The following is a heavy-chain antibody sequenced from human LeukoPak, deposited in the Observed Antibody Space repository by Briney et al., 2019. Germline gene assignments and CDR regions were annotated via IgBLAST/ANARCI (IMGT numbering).Heavy chain of an antibody. J-gene: IGHJ5*02. Sequence: GGSLRLSCAVSGFAFSSYWMGWVRQAPGKGLEWVANIKQDGSDKIYVDSVKGRFTISRDNAKNSLFLQMNSLRAEDTAVYYCARAFSWGQGTLVTVSS. D-gene: IGHD3-16*01. CDR1: GFAFSSYW. V-gene: IGHV3-7*01. CDR2: IKQDGSDK. CDR3: ARAFS.